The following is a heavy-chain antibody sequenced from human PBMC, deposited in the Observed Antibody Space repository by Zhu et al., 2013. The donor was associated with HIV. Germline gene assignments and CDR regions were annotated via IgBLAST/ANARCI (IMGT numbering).Heavy chain of an antibody. CDR3: ARSWIVVVPAAIKGAGYYYYGMDV. Sequence: QVQLVQSGAEVKKPGSSVKVSCKASGGTFSSYAISWVRQAPGQGLEWMGGIIPIFGTANYAQKFQGRVTITADESTSTAYMELSSLRSEDTAVYYCARSWIVVVPAAIKGAGYYYYGMDVWGQGTTVTVSS. CDR2: IIPIFGTA. V-gene: IGHV1-69*01. CDR1: GGTFSSYA. J-gene: IGHJ6*02. D-gene: IGHD2-2*01.